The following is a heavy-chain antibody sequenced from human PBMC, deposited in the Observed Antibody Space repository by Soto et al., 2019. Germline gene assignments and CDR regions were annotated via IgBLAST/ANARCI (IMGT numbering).Heavy chain of an antibody. D-gene: IGHD1-26*01. V-gene: IGHV3-33*01. CDR1: GFTFSSYG. CDR2: IWYDGSNK. J-gene: IGHJ4*02. CDR3: ARDGPDCHPAQTECIVGAIIFDY. Sequence: GGSLRLSCAASGFTFSSYGMHWVRQAPGKGLEWVAVIWYDGSNKYYADSVKGRFTISRDNSKNTLYLQMNSLRAEDTAVYYCARDGPDCHPAQTECIVGAIIFDYWGQGTLVTVSS.